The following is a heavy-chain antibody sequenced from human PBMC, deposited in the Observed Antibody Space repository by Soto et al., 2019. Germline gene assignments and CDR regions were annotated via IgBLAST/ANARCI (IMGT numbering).Heavy chain of an antibody. J-gene: IGHJ6*02. Sequence: ASVKVSCKASGYTFTGYYMRWVLQAPGQGLQWMGWINPNSGGTNYAQKFQGWVTMTRDTSISTAYMELSRLRSDDTAVYYCARDLGYCTNGVCLNYYYYYGMDVWGQGTTVTVSS. V-gene: IGHV1-2*04. D-gene: IGHD2-8*01. CDR2: INPNSGGT. CDR3: ARDLGYCTNGVCLNYYYYYGMDV. CDR1: GYTFTGYY.